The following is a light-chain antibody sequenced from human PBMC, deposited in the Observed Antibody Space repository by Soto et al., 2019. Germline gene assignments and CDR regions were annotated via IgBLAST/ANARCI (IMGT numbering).Light chain of an antibody. CDR1: QPISSW. J-gene: IGKJ1*01. Sequence: DIQMTQSPPTLSASVGDRVTITCRASQPISSWLAWYHQKPGKAPKLLIYDASNLESGVPSRFSGSGSGTEFTLTISSLQPEDFAVYYCQQYNNWPRTFGQGTKVDIK. CDR2: DAS. CDR3: QQYNNWPRT. V-gene: IGKV1-5*01.